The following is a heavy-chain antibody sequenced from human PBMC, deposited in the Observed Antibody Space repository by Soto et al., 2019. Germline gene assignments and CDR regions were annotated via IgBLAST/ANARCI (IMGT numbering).Heavy chain of an antibody. CDR3: AKLSGGYSYGFEFDY. D-gene: IGHD5-18*01. V-gene: IGHV3-23*01. J-gene: IGHJ4*02. CDR1: GFSFSGYS. CDR2: ISGSGGST. Sequence: GGSLRLSCAASGFSFSGYSMSWVRQVPGKGLEWVSAISGSGGSTYYADSVKGRFTISRDNSRNTLYLQMNSLRAEDTAVYYCAKLSGGYSYGFEFDYWGQGTLVTVSS.